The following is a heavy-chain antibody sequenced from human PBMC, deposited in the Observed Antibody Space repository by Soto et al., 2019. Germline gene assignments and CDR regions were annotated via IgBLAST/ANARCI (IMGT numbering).Heavy chain of an antibody. V-gene: IGHV2-5*02. D-gene: IGHD5-18*01. CDR3: AHRTIQVYGMDV. CDR1: GFSLSTSGVG. CDR2: IYWDDDK. Sequence: QITLKESGPTLVKPTQTLTLTCTFSGFSLSTSGVGVGWIRQPPGKALEWLALIYWDDDKRYSPSLRSRLTITKDTSKNQVVLTMTNMDPVVTATYYCAHRTIQVYGMDVWGQGTTVTLSS. J-gene: IGHJ6*02.